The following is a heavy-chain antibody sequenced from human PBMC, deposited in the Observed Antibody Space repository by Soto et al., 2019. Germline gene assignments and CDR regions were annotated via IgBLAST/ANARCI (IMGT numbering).Heavy chain of an antibody. Sequence: VSVKVSCKASGYTFTSYGISWVRQAPGQGLEWMGWISAYNGNTNYAQKLQGRVTMTTDTSTSTAYMELRSLRSDDTAVYYCASIQNYYYYYGMDVWGQGTTVTVSS. CDR3: ASIQNYYYYYGMDV. CDR1: GYTFTSYG. J-gene: IGHJ6*02. CDR2: ISAYNGNT. V-gene: IGHV1-18*01. D-gene: IGHD1-1*01.